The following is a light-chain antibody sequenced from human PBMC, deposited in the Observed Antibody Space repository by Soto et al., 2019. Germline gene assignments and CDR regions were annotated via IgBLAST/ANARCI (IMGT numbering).Light chain of an antibody. CDR3: AAWDYGLKGWV. Sequence: QSVLTQPPSASGTPGQRVTISCSGSSSNIGSNTVNWYQQLPGTAPKLLIYSNNQRPSGVPDRFSGSKSGTSASLAISGLQSDDEADYYCAAWDYGLKGWVFGGGTQLTVL. V-gene: IGLV1-44*01. CDR1: SSNIGSNT. J-gene: IGLJ7*01. CDR2: SNN.